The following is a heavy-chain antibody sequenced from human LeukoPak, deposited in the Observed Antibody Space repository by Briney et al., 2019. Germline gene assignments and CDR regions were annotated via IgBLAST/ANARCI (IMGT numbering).Heavy chain of an antibody. Sequence: SVKVSCKASGGTFSSYAIIWVRQAPGQGLEWMGRIIPILGIANYAQKFQGRVTITADKSTSTAYMELSSLRSEDTAVYYCARGPLDSSGYYYALYYYYGMDVWGQGTTVTVSS. CDR1: GGTFSSYA. J-gene: IGHJ6*02. V-gene: IGHV1-69*04. CDR3: ARGPLDSSGYYYALYYYYGMDV. CDR2: IIPILGIA. D-gene: IGHD3-22*01.